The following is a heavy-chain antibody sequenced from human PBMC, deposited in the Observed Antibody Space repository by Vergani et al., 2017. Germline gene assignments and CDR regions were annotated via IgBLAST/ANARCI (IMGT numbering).Heavy chain of an antibody. J-gene: IGHJ4*02. Sequence: QINLKESGPTLVKPTQTPTLTCTVSGFSVSSSGVGVAGIRQPPGKALECLAIIYWNDDKRYNPSLMGRVTIAKDTSRNQVVLTMTNMNPVDTATYYCASRDIFDDNYEDFDYWGQGTLVTVSS. CDR2: IYWNDDK. CDR1: GFSVSSSGVG. CDR3: ASRDIFDDNYEDFDY. V-gene: IGHV2-5*01. D-gene: IGHD4-11*01.